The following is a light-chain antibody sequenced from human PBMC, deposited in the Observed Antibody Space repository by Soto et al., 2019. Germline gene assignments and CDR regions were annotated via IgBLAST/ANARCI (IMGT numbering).Light chain of an antibody. Sequence: EIVLTQSPGTLSLSPGERATLSCRASLRLSTNYLAWYQQKPGQAPRLLIYGTSSRATGIPDRFSGSGSGTDFTLTISRQEPEDFAVYYCQQYGSAPPRYAFGQGTKLESK. CDR2: GTS. CDR3: QQYGSAPPRYA. V-gene: IGKV3-20*01. J-gene: IGKJ2*01. CDR1: LRLSTNY.